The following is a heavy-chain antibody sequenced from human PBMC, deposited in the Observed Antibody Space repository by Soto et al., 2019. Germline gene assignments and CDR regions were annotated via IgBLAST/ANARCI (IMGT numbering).Heavy chain of an antibody. CDR1: GYTFTTYG. D-gene: IGHD6-19*01. J-gene: IGHJ4*02. CDR2: INAYNGNT. Sequence: QVQLVQSGAEVKKPGASVKVSCKASGYTFTTYGISWVRQAPGQGLEWMGWINAYNGNTNYAQKLQGRVTMTTDTATSTAYMELRCLRSVDTAVYYCARDAVAGTDFDYWGQGTRVTVSS. V-gene: IGHV1-18*01. CDR3: ARDAVAGTDFDY.